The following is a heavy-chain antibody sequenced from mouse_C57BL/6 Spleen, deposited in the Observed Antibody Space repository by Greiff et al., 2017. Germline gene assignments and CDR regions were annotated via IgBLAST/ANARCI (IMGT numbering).Heavy chain of an antibody. CDR2: IHPNSGST. J-gene: IGHJ4*01. Sequence: VQLQQPGAELVKPGASVKLSCKASGYTFTSYWMHWVKQRPGQGLEWIGKIHPNSGSTNYNEKFKSKATLTVDKSSSTAYMQLSSLTSEDSAVYYCARGDDGYYAMDYWGQGTSVTVSA. V-gene: IGHV1-64*01. CDR1: GYTFTSYW. CDR3: ARGDDGYYAMDY. D-gene: IGHD2-3*01.